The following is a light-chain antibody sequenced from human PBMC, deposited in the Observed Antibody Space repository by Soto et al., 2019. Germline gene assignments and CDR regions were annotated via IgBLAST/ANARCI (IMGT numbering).Light chain of an antibody. CDR2: GAS. J-gene: IGKJ1*01. V-gene: IGKV3-20*01. CDR1: QSVSSSY. CDR3: QQFGRSPPSWT. Sequence: ETVLTQSPGTLSLSPGERATLSCRASQSVSSSYLAWYQQKPGQAPRLLIYGASSRATGIPDRFSGSGSGTDFTLTTSRLEPEDFAVYYCQQFGRSPPSWTFGQGTKVEIK.